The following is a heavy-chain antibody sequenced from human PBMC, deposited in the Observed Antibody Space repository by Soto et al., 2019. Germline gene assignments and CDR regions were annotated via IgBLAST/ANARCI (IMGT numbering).Heavy chain of an antibody. CDR1: GGTFSSYA. CDR2: IIPIFGTA. CDR3: ASVITGYYAFDI. D-gene: IGHD3-9*01. Sequence: ASVKVSCKASGGTFSSYAISWVRQAPGQGLEWMGGIIPIFGTANYAQKFQGRVTITADESTSTAYMELSSLRSEDTAVYYCASVITGYYAFDIWGQGTMVTVSS. V-gene: IGHV1-69*13. J-gene: IGHJ3*02.